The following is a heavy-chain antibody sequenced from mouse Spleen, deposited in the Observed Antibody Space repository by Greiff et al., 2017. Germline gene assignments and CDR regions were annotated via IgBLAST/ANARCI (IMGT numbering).Heavy chain of an antibody. Sequence: VQLQQSGPELVKPGASVKLSCKASGYTFTSYDINWVKQRPGQGLEWIGWIYPRDGSTKYNEKFKGKATLTVDTSSSTAYMELHSLTSEDSAVYFCARRENFDYYDGSYSWFAYWGQGTLVTVSA. CDR2: IYPRDGST. V-gene: IGHV1-85*01. D-gene: IGHD1-1*01. CDR1: GYTFTSYD. CDR3: ARRENFDYYDGSYSWFAY. J-gene: IGHJ3*01.